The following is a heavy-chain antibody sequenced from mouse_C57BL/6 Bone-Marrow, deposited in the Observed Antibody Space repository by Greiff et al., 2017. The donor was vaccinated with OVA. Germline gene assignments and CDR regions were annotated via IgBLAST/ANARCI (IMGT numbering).Heavy chain of an antibody. CDR1: GYTFTSYW. CDR3: ARVGGYSNYAAWFAY. D-gene: IGHD2-5*01. Sequence: VQLQQPGAELVMPGASVKLSCKASGYTFTSYWMHWVKQRPGQGLEWIGEIDPSDSYTNYNQKFKGKSTLTVDKSSSTAYMQLSSLTSEDSAVYYCARVGGYSNYAAWFAYWGQGTLVTVSA. J-gene: IGHJ3*01. CDR2: IDPSDSYT. V-gene: IGHV1-69*01.